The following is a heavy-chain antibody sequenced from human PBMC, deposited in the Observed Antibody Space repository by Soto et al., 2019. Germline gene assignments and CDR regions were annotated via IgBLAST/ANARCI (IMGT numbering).Heavy chain of an antibody. CDR1: GFTFSSYA. V-gene: IGHV3-23*01. CDR3: AKFFVETGGSSGWPWSFHF. CDR2: ISGTGGTT. Sequence: EVQLLESGGGLVQPGGSLRLSCAASGFTFSSYAMSWVRQAPGKGLEWVSAISGTGGTTYYADSVKGRFTISRDKSRNTLHLQMNSLRAEDTAIYYCAKFFVETGGSSGWPWSFHFWGQGTLVTVS. D-gene: IGHD6-25*01. J-gene: IGHJ4*02.